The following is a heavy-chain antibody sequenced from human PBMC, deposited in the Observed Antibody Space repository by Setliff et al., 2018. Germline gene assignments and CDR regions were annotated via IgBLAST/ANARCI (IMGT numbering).Heavy chain of an antibody. D-gene: IGHD3-3*01. J-gene: IGHJ4*02. CDR2: IYYTGST. Sequence: SETLSLTCTVSGGSISSSSHYWGWIRQPPGKGLEWIGSIYYTGSTYYNPSLKSRVTMSLASSKNQFSLNLNSVTAADTAVYSCVKNPLTMPRGFFEYWGRGTLVTVSS. V-gene: IGHV4-39*07. CDR1: GGSISSSSHY. CDR3: VKNPLTMPRGFFEY.